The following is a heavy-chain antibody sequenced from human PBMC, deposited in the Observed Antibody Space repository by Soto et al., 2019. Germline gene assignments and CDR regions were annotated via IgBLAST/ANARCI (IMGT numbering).Heavy chain of an antibody. V-gene: IGHV3-11*06. Sequence: GGSLRLSCAASGFTFSDYYMSWIRQAPGKGLEWVSYISSSSSYTNYADSVKGRFTISRDNAKNSLYLQMNSLRAEDTAVYYCARDMHYDSSGYYHSTDFDYWGQGTLVTVSS. CDR3: ARDMHYDSSGYYHSTDFDY. CDR2: ISSSSSYT. J-gene: IGHJ4*02. CDR1: GFTFSDYY. D-gene: IGHD3-22*01.